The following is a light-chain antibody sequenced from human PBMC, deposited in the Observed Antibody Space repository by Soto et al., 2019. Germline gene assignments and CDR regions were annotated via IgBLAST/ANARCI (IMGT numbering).Light chain of an antibody. V-gene: IGKV1-39*01. CDR2: AAS. J-gene: IGKJ1*01. CDR3: QQRYSTPPWT. Sequence: DIPMTQSPSSLSASVGDRVTITCRASQSIVPYLNWYLQKPGKAPKLLIYAASNLQSGVPSRFSGSGSGSDFTLTISSLQPEDFATYFCQQRYSTPPWTFGQGTKVEIK. CDR1: QSIVPY.